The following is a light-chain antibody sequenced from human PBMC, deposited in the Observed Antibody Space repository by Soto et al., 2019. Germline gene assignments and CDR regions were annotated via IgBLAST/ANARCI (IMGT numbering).Light chain of an antibody. CDR1: QSLVYSDGNTY. Sequence: DVVMTQSPLSLPVTLGQPASISCRSSQSLVYSDGNTYLNWFQQRPGQSPRRLIHKVSNRDSGVPARCSGSGLGADFTRETSRVEAGGVGLYYCMQSTHWPRTFGRGTKVEIK. V-gene: IGKV2-30*01. J-gene: IGKJ1*01. CDR2: KVS. CDR3: MQSTHWPRT.